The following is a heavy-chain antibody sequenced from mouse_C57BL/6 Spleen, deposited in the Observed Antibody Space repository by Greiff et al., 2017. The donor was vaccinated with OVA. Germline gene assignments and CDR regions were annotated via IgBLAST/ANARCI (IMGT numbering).Heavy chain of an antibody. Sequence: VQLQQSGPGLVQPSQSLSITCTVSGFSLTSYGVHWVRQSPGKGLEWLGVIWSGGSTDYNAAFISRLSLSKDNSKREVFFKMNRLKADDTAIYYCARKGEIYDGYYGGYFDVWGTGTTVTVSS. CDR1: GFSLTSYG. CDR3: ARKGEIYDGYYGGYFDV. V-gene: IGHV2-2*01. J-gene: IGHJ1*03. CDR2: IWSGGST. D-gene: IGHD2-3*01.